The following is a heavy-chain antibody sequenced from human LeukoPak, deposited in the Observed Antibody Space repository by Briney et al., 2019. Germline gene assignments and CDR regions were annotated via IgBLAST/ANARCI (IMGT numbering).Heavy chain of an antibody. D-gene: IGHD1-26*01. CDR2: ISSSSSYI. V-gene: IGHV3-21*01. Sequence: GGSLRLSCAASGFTFSSYSMNWVRQAPGKGLEWVSSISSSSSYIYYADSVKGRFTISRDNAKNSLYLQMNSLRAEDTAVYYCARVRGSGSGSYYAYWGQGTLVTVSS. CDR1: GFTFSSYS. J-gene: IGHJ4*02. CDR3: ARVRGSGSGSYYAY.